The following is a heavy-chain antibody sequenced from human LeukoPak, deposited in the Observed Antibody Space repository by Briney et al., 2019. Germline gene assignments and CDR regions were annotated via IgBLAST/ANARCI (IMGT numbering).Heavy chain of an antibody. CDR3: ARGSLLWFGELLQKLTVFDY. V-gene: IGHV1-3*01. Sequence: GASVKVSCKASGYTFTSYAMHWVRQAPGQRLEWMGWINAGNGNTKYSQKFQGRVTITRDTSASTAYMELSSLRSEDTAVYYCARGSLLWFGELLQKLTVFDYWGQGTLVTVSS. J-gene: IGHJ4*02. D-gene: IGHD3-10*01. CDR1: GYTFTSYA. CDR2: INAGNGNT.